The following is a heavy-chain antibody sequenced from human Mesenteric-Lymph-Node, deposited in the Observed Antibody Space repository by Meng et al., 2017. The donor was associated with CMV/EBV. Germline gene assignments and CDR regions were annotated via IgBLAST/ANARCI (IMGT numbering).Heavy chain of an antibody. D-gene: IGHD3-22*01. V-gene: IGHV6-1*01. CDR3: ARGVYETSGLDY. CDR2: TFYKSKWYN. CDR1: ADSGYSNSAA. Sequence: ADSGYSNSAAGKWLRQAPSGGLEWLGRTFYKSKWYNDYAGSGKSRISINTDTYKNLFSLQLNAVTPEDTAVYYCARGVYETSGLDYWGQGTLVTVSS. J-gene: IGHJ4*02.